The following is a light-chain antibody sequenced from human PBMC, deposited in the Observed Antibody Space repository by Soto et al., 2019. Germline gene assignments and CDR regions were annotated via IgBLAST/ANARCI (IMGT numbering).Light chain of an antibody. J-gene: IGKJ1*01. CDR1: QSISSW. Sequence: DIQMTQSPSTLSATAGDRVTITCRASQSISSWLAWYQQKPGKAPKLLIYKASTLKSGVPSRFSGSGSGTEFTLTISSLQPDDFATSYCQHYNSYSEAFGQGTKVDIK. V-gene: IGKV1-5*03. CDR2: KAS. CDR3: QHYNSYSEA.